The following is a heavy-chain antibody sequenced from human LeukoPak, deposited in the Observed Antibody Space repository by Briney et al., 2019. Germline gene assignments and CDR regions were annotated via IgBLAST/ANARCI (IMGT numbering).Heavy chain of an antibody. CDR3: ARGEDWKSTTFDY. D-gene: IGHD1-1*01. CDR1: GGSISSYY. CDR2: IYSSGTT. V-gene: IGHV4-59*01. J-gene: IGHJ4*02. Sequence: PSETLSLTCTVSGGSISSYYWNWIRQPPGKGLEWIGYIYSSGTTKYNPSLKSRVTISVDTSKSRFSLKLTSVTAADTAVYYCARGEDWKSTTFDYWGQGTLVTVAS.